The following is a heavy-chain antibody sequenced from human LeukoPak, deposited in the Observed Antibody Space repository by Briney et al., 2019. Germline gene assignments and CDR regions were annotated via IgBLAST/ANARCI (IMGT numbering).Heavy chain of an antibody. Sequence: ASVKVSCKASGYTFTNYTINWVRLVPGQGLEWMGWIDTNTGNPTYAQGFAGRFVFSLDTSVTTTYLQISSLRAKDTAVYYCTRGRDTTGYFVYWGQGTLVTVSS. CDR2: IDTNTGNP. CDR1: GYTFTNYT. J-gene: IGHJ4*02. CDR3: TRGRDTTGYFVY. D-gene: IGHD3-22*01. V-gene: IGHV7-4-1*02.